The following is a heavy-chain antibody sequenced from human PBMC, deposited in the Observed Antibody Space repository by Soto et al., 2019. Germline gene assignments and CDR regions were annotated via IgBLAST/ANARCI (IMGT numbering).Heavy chain of an antibody. J-gene: IGHJ4*02. CDR3: ARVYQGYYHFDY. CDR1: GYTFTSYG. D-gene: IGHD3-10*01. Sequence: ASVKVSCKASGYTFTSYGISWVRQAPGQGLEWMGWISAYNGNTNYAQKLQGRVTMTTDTSTSTAYMELRSLRSDDTAMYYCARVYQGYYHFDYWGQGTLVTVSS. CDR2: ISAYNGNT. V-gene: IGHV1-18*01.